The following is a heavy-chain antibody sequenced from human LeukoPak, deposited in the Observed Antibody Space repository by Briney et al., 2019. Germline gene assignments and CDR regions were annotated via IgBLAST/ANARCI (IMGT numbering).Heavy chain of an antibody. J-gene: IGHJ4*02. V-gene: IGHV3-66*04. CDR2: IYSGGST. CDR3: ARHMVVSGWYRYFDY. CDR1: GFTVSSNY. D-gene: IGHD6-19*01. Sequence: GGSLRLSCAASGFTVSSNYMSWVRQAPGKGLERVSVIYSGGSTYYTDSVKGRFTISRDNSKNTLFLQMNSLRAEDTAVYYCARHMVVSGWYRYFDYWGQGTLVTVSS.